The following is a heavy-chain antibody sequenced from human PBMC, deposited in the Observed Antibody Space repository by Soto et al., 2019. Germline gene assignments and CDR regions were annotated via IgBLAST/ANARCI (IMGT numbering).Heavy chain of an antibody. D-gene: IGHD3-10*01. CDR1: GGSVSSGSYY. CDR3: ARQLSRALLWFGELFYYYGMDV. J-gene: IGHJ6*02. Sequence: PSETLSLTCTVSGGSVSSGSYYWSLSRQPRGKGVERRGYIYYSGSTNYNPSLKRRVTISEDTTKNQSSLKLSSVNAADTALYYCARQLSRALLWFGELFYYYGMDVWGQGTTVTVSS. CDR2: IYYSGST. V-gene: IGHV4-61*01.